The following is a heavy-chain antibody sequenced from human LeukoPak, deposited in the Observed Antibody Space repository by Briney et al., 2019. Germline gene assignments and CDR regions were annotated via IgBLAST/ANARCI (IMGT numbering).Heavy chain of an antibody. CDR3: ARLPGVQLWTYYFDY. CDR1: GYTFTNYW. CDR2: IYPGDSDT. V-gene: IGHV5-51*01. Sequence: GESLKISCKGSGYTFTNYWIGWVRQMPGKGLGWMGIIYPGDSDTRYSPSFQGQVTISADKPISTAYLQWSSLKASDTAMYYCARLPGVQLWTYYFDYWGQGTLVTVSS. D-gene: IGHD5-18*01. J-gene: IGHJ4*02.